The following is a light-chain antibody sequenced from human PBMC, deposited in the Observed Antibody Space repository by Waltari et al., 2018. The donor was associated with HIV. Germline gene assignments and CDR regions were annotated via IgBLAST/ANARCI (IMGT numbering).Light chain of an antibody. CDR1: AGAVNSEPS. CDR2: DTS. V-gene: IGLV7-46*01. Sequence: QAVVSQELSPTVAPGGPVTLTCASSAGAVNSEPSPSWVPVKPGQAPTTLLYDTSDTHSSTPARFSGSLLGGKAALTLAGAQPDDAADYFCLLAFRGPRVFGEGTRLTVL. CDR3: LLAFRGPRV. J-gene: IGLJ2*01.